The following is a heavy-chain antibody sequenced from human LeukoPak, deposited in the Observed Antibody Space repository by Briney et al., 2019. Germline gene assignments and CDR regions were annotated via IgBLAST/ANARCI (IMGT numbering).Heavy chain of an antibody. D-gene: IGHD3-9*01. CDR2: IYYSGST. Sequence: PSETLSLTCTVSGGSISSYYWRWIRQPPGKGLEWIGYIYYSGSTNYNPSLKSRVTISVDTSKNQFSLKLSSVTAADTAVYYCALGYFDWRFVYWGQGTLVTVSS. CDR1: GGSISSYY. CDR3: ALGYFDWRFVY. J-gene: IGHJ4*02. V-gene: IGHV4-59*01.